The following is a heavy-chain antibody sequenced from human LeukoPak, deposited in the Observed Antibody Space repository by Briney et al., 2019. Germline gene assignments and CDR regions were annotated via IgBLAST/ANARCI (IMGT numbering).Heavy chain of an antibody. J-gene: IGHJ4*02. CDR2: IIPILETT. V-gene: IGHV1-69*04. Sequence: GASVKVSCKASGGTFSSYAVNWVRQAPGQGLEWMGRIIPILETTNYTQKLQDRVTVTADKSAVIVYMELSSLRPEDTAVYYCSRAALDGDYAWDQWGQGTLVTVSS. CDR1: GGTFSSYA. CDR3: SRAALDGDYAWDQ. D-gene: IGHD4-17*01.